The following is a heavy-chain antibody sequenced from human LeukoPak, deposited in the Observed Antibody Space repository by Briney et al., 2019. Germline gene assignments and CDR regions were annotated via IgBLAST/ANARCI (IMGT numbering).Heavy chain of an antibody. CDR3: ARVGSYGLLDY. Sequence: KTSETLSLTCTVSGGSISSYYWTWIRQPPGKGLEWIGYIYYSGSTNYNPSLRSRVTMSVDTSKNQFSLKVSSVTAADTAVYYCARVGSYGLLDYWGQGTLVTVSS. CDR2: IYYSGST. J-gene: IGHJ4*02. V-gene: IGHV4-59*01. CDR1: GGSISSYY. D-gene: IGHD3-16*01.